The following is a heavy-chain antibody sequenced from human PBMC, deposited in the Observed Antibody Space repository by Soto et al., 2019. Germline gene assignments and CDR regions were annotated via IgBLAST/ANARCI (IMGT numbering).Heavy chain of an antibody. CDR1: GYTFATYA. CDR3: ARERSFRPFDP. CDR2: INTGNGYT. D-gene: IGHD3-16*02. Sequence: ASVKVSCKASGYTFATYAIHWVRQAPGQRLEWMGWINTGNGYTEYSQNFRGRVTITRDTSASTAYTELSSLRSEDTAVYYCARERSFRPFDPWGQGTLVTVSS. J-gene: IGHJ5*02. V-gene: IGHV1-3*04.